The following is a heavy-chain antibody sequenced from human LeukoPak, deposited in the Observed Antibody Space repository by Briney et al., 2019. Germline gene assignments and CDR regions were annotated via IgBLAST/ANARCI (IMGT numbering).Heavy chain of an antibody. J-gene: IGHJ4*02. V-gene: IGHV3-11*01. Sequence: GGSLRLSCAASGFTFSDYYMSWIRQAPGKGLEWVLYISSSGSTIYNADYVKGRFNISRDNDKNSLYLQMNSLRAGDTALYYCARARGYSGYDYYYWGQGTLVTVSS. D-gene: IGHD5-12*01. CDR2: ISSSGSTI. CDR1: GFTFSDYY. CDR3: ARARGYSGYDYYY.